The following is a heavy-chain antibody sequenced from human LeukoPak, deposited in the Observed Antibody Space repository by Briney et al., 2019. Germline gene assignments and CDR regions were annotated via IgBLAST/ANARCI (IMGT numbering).Heavy chain of an antibody. V-gene: IGHV4-39*07. CDR1: GGSISSSSYY. Sequence: PSETLSLTCSVSGGSISSSSYYWGWIRQPPGKGLEWIGTIYYSGSTNYNPSLKSRVTISVDTSKNQFSLKLSSVTAADTAVYYCARDITMVPGAFDIWGQGTMVTVSS. CDR2: IYYSGST. CDR3: ARDITMVPGAFDI. J-gene: IGHJ3*02. D-gene: IGHD3-10*01.